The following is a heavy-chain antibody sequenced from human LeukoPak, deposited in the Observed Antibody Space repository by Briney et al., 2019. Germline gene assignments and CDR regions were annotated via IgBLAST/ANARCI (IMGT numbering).Heavy chain of an antibody. Sequence: PSETLSLTCTVSGGSIGSGGYYWSWIRQHPGKGLEWIGYIYYSGSTYYNPSLKSRVTISVDTSKNQFSLKLSSVTAADTAVYYCAREKYQLPYVDYWGQGTLVTVSS. J-gene: IGHJ4*02. CDR3: AREKYQLPYVDY. CDR1: GGSIGSGGYY. D-gene: IGHD2-2*01. V-gene: IGHV4-31*03. CDR2: IYYSGST.